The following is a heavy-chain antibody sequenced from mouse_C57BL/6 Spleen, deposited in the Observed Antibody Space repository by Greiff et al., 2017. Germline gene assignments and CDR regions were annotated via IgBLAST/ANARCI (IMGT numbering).Heavy chain of an antibody. J-gene: IGHJ3*01. D-gene: IGHD2-14*01. CDR3: ARNIGYTFAY. Sequence: EVHLVESGPELVKPGASVKIPCKASGYTFTDYNMDWVKQSHGQSLEWIGDIHPTNGGTNYNQKFKGKATLTVDKSSSTAYMELRSLTAEDTAVYYRARNIGYTFAYWGQGTLVTVSA. V-gene: IGHV1-18*01. CDR2: IHPTNGGT. CDR1: GYTFTDYN.